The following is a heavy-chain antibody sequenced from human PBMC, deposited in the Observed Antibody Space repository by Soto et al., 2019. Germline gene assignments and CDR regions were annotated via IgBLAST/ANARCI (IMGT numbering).Heavy chain of an antibody. CDR2: IYYSGST. V-gene: IGHV4-39*07. Sequence: SETLSLTCTVSGGSISSSSYYWGWIRQPPGKGLEWIGSIYYSGSTYYNPSLKSRVTISVDTSKNQFSLKLSSVTAADTAVYYCARGAARSSQNAFDIWGQGTMVTVSS. CDR3: ARGAARSSQNAFDI. J-gene: IGHJ3*02. CDR1: GGSISSSSYY. D-gene: IGHD6-6*01.